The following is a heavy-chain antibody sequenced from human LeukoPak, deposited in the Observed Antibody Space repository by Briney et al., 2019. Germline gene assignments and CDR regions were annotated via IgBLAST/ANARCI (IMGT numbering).Heavy chain of an antibody. CDR2: ISWNSGSI. Sequence: GGSLRLSCAASGFTFDDYAMHWVRQAPGKGLGWVSGISWNSGSIGYADSVKGRFTISRDNAKNSLYLQVNSLRAEDMALYYCAKAMVRGVISPYFDYWGQGTLVTVSS. CDR1: GFTFDDYA. J-gene: IGHJ4*02. CDR3: AKAMVRGVISPYFDY. D-gene: IGHD3-10*01. V-gene: IGHV3-9*03.